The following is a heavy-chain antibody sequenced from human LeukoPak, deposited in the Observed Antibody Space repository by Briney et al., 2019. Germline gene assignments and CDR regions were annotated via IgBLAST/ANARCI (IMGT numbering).Heavy chain of an antibody. CDR2: IYHSGST. CDR3: ARGGNWFDP. CDR1: GGSISSGGYS. J-gene: IGHJ5*02. D-gene: IGHD3-10*01. Sequence: SETLSLTCAVSGGSISSGGYSWSWIRQPPGKGLEWIGYIYHSGSTYYNPSLKSRVTISVDTSKNQFSLKVTSVTAADTAVYYCARGGNWFDPWGQGTLVTVSS. V-gene: IGHV4-30-2*01.